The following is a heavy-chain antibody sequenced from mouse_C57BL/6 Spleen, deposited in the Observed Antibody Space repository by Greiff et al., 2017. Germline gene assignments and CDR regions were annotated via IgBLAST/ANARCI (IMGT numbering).Heavy chain of an antibody. CDR2: INPNNGGT. Sequence: VQLKESGPELVKPGASVKIPCKASGYTFTDYNMDWVKQSHGKSLEWIGDINPNNGGTIYNQKFKGKATLTVDKSSSTAYMELRSLTSEDTAVYYCARRLEAYWGQGTLVTVSA. J-gene: IGHJ3*01. CDR1: GYTFTDYN. V-gene: IGHV1-18*01. CDR3: ARRLEAY.